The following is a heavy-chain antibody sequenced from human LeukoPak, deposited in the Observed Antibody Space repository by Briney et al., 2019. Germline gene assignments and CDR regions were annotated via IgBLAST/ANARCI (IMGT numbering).Heavy chain of an antibody. V-gene: IGHV4-30-4*01. CDR3: ARPYYYDSRIDP. CDR2: MYYSGST. J-gene: IGHJ5*02. D-gene: IGHD3-22*01. Sequence: SQTLSLTCTVSGGSISSGDYYWSWIRQPPGKGLEWIAYMYYSGSTYYNPSLKSRVTMSADTSKNQLSLKLSSVTAADTAVYYCARPYYYDSRIDPWGQGILSPSPQ. CDR1: GGSISSGDYY.